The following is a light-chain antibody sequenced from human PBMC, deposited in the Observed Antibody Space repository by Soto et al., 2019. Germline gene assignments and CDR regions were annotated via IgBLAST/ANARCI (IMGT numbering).Light chain of an antibody. CDR1: QSVSSN. Sequence: EIVMTQSPATLSVSPGERATLSCRASQSVSSNLAWYQQKPGQAPRLLIYGASTRATGIPARFSGSGSGTEFTLTISSLQSEDCAVYYCQQYNNWPTCTFGQGTKVEIK. CDR2: GAS. V-gene: IGKV3-15*01. CDR3: QQYNNWPTCT. J-gene: IGKJ1*01.